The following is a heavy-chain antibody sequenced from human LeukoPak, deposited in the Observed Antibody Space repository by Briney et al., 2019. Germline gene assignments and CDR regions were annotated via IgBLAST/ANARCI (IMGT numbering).Heavy chain of an antibody. CDR1: GYTFTGYY. J-gene: IGHJ1*01. V-gene: IGHV1-24*01. CDR2: FDPEDGET. Sequence: PGASVTVSCKASGYTFTGYYMHWVRQAPGKGREWMGGFDPEDGETIYAQKFQGRVTMTEDTSTDIAYMELSSLRSEDTAVYYCATGYCSSTSCNPAEYFQHWGQGTLVTVSS. CDR3: ATGYCSSTSCNPAEYFQH. D-gene: IGHD2-2*01.